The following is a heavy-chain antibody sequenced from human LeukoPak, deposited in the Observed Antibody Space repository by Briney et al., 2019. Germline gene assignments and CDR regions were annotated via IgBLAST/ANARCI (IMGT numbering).Heavy chain of an antibody. Sequence: SETLSLTCAVYGGSFSGYYWSWIRQPPGKGLEWIGEINHSGSTNYNPSLKSRVTISVDTSKNQFSLKLSSVTAADTAVYYCARGRGYSYGYGRIDYWGQGTLVAVSS. CDR3: ARGRGYSYGYGRIDY. CDR2: INHSGST. CDR1: GGSFSGYY. D-gene: IGHD5-18*01. V-gene: IGHV4-34*01. J-gene: IGHJ4*02.